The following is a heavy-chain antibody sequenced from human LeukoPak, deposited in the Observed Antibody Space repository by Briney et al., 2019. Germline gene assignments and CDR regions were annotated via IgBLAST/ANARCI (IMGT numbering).Heavy chain of an antibody. CDR2: IYSSGST. CDR1: GFTVSSNY. J-gene: IGHJ4*02. V-gene: IGHV3-66*01. CDR3: ARGYSSSWLGYFDY. D-gene: IGHD6-13*01. Sequence: PGGSLRLSCAASGFTVSSNYMNWVRQAPGKGLEWVSVIYSSGSTYYADSVKGRFTISRDTSKNTVYLQMNSLGAEDTAFYYCARGYSSSWLGYFDYWGQGTLVTVSS.